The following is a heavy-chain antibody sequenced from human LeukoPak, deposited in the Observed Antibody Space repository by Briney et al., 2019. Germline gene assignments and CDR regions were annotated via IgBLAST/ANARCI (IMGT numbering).Heavy chain of an antibody. V-gene: IGHV3-21*01. J-gene: IGHJ1*01. CDR1: GFTVSSNY. Sequence: GGSLRLSCAASGFTVSSNYMNWVRQAPGKGLEWVSSISSSSSYIYYADSVKGRFTISRDNAKNSLYLQMNSLRAEDTAVYYCARDRRGAAAGTGQHWGQGTLVTVSS. CDR3: ARDRRGAAAGTGQH. CDR2: ISSSSSYI. D-gene: IGHD6-13*01.